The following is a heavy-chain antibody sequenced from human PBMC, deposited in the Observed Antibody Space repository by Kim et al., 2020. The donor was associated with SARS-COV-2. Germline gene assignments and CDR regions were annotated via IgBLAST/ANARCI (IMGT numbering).Heavy chain of an antibody. D-gene: IGHD1-20*01. CDR3: AGGYNWDDEAPDV. CDR2: INQDGSGK. V-gene: IGHV3-7*01. Sequence: GGSLRLSCAVSGFTFSAFWLSWGRKGPGKGREWVGNINQDGSGKHYVDPLKGRLTISRDNAKNSVYLQMNSLRAEATAAFYCAGGYNWDDEAPDVWGLGT. J-gene: IGHJ6*02. CDR1: GFTFSAFW.